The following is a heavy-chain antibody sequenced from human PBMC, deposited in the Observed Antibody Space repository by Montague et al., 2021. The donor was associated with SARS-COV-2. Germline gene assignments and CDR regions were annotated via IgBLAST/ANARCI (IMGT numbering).Heavy chain of an antibody. CDR3: ASVQGYCNYMRCYPFFDR. CDR1: GGSISSSSYY. CDR2: IYYSGST. J-gene: IGHJ5*02. V-gene: IGHV4-39*07. D-gene: IGHD2-15*01. Sequence: SETLSLTCTVSGGSISSSSYYWGWIRQPPGKGLEWIGSIYYSGSTYYNPSLKSRVTISVDTSKNQFSLKLSSVTAADTAVYYCASVQGYCNYMRCYPFFDRWGQGTLVTVSS.